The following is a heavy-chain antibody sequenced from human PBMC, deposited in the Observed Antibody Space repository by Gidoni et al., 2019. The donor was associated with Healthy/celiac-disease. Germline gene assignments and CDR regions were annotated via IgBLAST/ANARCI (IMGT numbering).Heavy chain of an antibody. V-gene: IGHV4-39*01. J-gene: IGHJ5*02. CDR1: GGSISSSSYY. D-gene: IGHD3-10*01. Sequence: QLQLQESGPGLVQPSENLSITCTVSGGSISSSSYYWGWIRQPPGKGLEWSGSMYSSGSTYYNPSLRSRVTIFGDTSKTQFSLKLSSLTAADTAVYYCANNYYGSGSFYNPGWFDPWGQGTLVTVSS. CDR3: ANNYYGSGSFYNPGWFDP. CDR2: MYSSGST.